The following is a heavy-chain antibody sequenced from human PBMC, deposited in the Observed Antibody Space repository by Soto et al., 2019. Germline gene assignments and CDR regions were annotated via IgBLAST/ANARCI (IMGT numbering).Heavy chain of an antibody. Sequence: SETLSLTCTVSGGSISSSSYYWGWIRQPPGKGLEWIGSIYYSGSTYYNPSLKSRVTISVDTSKNQFSLKLSSVTAADTAVYYCARHGYYDCGSGYSSPYNWFDPWGQGTLVTVSS. V-gene: IGHV4-39*01. J-gene: IGHJ5*02. CDR1: GGSISSSSYY. CDR2: IYYSGST. D-gene: IGHD3-3*01. CDR3: ARHGYYDCGSGYSSPYNWFDP.